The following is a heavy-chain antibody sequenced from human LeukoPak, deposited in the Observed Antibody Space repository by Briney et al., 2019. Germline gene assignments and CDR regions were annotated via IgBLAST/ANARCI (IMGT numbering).Heavy chain of an antibody. CDR2: ISPNSGGT. Sequence: ASVKVSCKASGYTFTGYYMHWVRQAPGQGLEWMGWISPNSGGTNYAQKFQGRVTMTRDTSISTAYMELSRLRSDDTAVYYCATGDVVVVAAAIDYWGQGTLVTVSS. V-gene: IGHV1-2*02. CDR3: ATGDVVVVAAAIDY. CDR1: GYTFTGYY. D-gene: IGHD2-15*01. J-gene: IGHJ4*02.